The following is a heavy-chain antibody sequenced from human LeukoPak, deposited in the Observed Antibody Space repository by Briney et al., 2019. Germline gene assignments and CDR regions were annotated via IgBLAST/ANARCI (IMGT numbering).Heavy chain of an antibody. CDR2: IFYSGST. CDR1: GGSIFGYY. CDR3: ARQGAGVPFDY. Sequence: PSETLSLTCTVSGGSIFGYYWSWIRQPPGKGLEWIGYIFYSGSTNCNPSLKSRVSISLDTSKNHFSLNLSSVTAADTAVYYCARQGAGVPFDYWGRGTLVTVSS. J-gene: IGHJ4*02. D-gene: IGHD3-10*01. V-gene: IGHV4-59*08.